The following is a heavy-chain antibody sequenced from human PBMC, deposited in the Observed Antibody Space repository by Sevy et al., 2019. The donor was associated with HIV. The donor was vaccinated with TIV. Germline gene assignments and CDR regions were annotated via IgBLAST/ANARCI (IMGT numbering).Heavy chain of an antibody. D-gene: IGHD3-22*01. J-gene: IGHJ4*02. V-gene: IGHV3-23*01. CDR1: GSTFISYV. CDR2: ISASGGST. Sequence: GGSLRLSCAASGSTFISYVMTWVRQAPGKGLEWVSTISASGGSTYYAGSVKGRCIISRDNSKNTVDLQMNSLRAGDTAVYYCAKEDSGGYLYWGQGTLVTVSS. CDR3: AKEDSGGYLY.